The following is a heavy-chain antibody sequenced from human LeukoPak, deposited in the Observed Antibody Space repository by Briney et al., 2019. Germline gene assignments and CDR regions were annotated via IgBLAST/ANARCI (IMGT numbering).Heavy chain of an antibody. D-gene: IGHD5-18*01. V-gene: IGHV3-23*01. CDR3: AKDMMDTAMDY. CDR1: GLRFRSYA. J-gene: IGHJ4*02. CDR2: ISGSGGST. Sequence: GGSLRLSCVASGLRFRSYAMSWVRQAPGKGLEWVSAISGSGGSTYYADSVKGRFTISRDNSKNTLYLQMNSLRAEDTAVYYCAKDMMDTAMDYWGQGTLVTVSS.